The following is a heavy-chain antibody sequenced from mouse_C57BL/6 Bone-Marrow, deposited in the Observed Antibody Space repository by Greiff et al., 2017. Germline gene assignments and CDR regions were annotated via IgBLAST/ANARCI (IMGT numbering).Heavy chain of an antibody. Sequence: QVQLQQPGAELVKPGASVKLSCKASGYTFTSYWMHWVKQRPGQGLEWIGMIHPNSGSTNYNEKFKSKATLTVDKSSSTAYMQLSSLTSVDSAVYYCARDYDYDEGAWFAYWGQGTLVTVSA. CDR1: GYTFTSYW. CDR2: IHPNSGST. CDR3: ARDYDYDEGAWFAY. V-gene: IGHV1-64*01. J-gene: IGHJ3*01. D-gene: IGHD2-4*01.